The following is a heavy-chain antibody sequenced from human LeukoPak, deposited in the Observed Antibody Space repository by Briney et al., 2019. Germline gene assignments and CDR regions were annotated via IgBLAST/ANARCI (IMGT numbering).Heavy chain of an antibody. CDR1: GYTFTGYY. CDR3: ARDRVATIPPNWFDP. D-gene: IGHD5-12*01. J-gene: IGHJ5*02. V-gene: IGHV1-2*02. Sequence: ASVKVSCKASGYTFTGYYMHWVRQASGQGLEWMGWINPNSGGTNYAQKFQGRVTMTRDTSISTAYMELSRLRSDDTAVYYCARDRVATIPPNWFDPWGQGTLVTVSS. CDR2: INPNSGGT.